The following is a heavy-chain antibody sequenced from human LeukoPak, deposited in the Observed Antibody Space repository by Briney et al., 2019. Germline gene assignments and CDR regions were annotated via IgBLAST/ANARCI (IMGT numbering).Heavy chain of an antibody. CDR2: ISGSGGST. V-gene: IGHV3-23*01. CDR3: AKDLSGYDSFVQFDY. J-gene: IGHJ4*02. Sequence: GGSLRLSCAASGFTFSSYAMSWVRQAPGKGLECVSAISGSGGSTYYADSVKGRFTISRDNSKNTLYLQMNSLRVEDTAVYYCAKDLSGYDSFVQFDYWGQGTLVTVSS. CDR1: GFTFSSYA. D-gene: IGHD5-12*01.